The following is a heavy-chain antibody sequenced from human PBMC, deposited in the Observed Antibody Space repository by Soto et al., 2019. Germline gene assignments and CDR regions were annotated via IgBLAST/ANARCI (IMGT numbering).Heavy chain of an antibody. CDR2: INHSGST. D-gene: IGHD2-15*01. CDR1: GGSFSGYY. J-gene: IGHJ6*02. CDR3: ASLNIVSYGMDV. V-gene: IGHV4-34*01. Sequence: SETLSLTCAVYGGSFSGYYWSWLRQPPGKGLEWIGEINHSGSTNYNPSLKSRVTISVDTAKNQFSLKLSSVTAADTAVYYCASLNIVSYGMDVWGQGTTVTVSS.